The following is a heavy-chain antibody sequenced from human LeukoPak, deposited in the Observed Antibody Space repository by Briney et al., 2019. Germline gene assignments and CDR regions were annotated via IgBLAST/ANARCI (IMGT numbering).Heavy chain of an antibody. Sequence: SETLSLTCTVSGGSISTYHWSWVRQPAGKGLEWIGLLRHTGNTDQNPSFKSRVTLSVDTSKSQLSLKLTSVTAADTAVYYCGTGSYSGGFDNWGQGTLVIVSS. CDR2: LRHTGNT. CDR1: GGSISTYH. J-gene: IGHJ4*02. V-gene: IGHV4-4*07. D-gene: IGHD2-8*02. CDR3: GTGSYSGGFDN.